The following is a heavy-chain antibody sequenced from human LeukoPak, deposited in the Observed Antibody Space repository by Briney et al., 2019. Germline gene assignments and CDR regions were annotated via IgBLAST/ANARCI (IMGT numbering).Heavy chain of an antibody. Sequence: SETLSLTCTVSGGSISSSSYYWGWIRQPPGKGLEWIGSIYYSGSTYYNPSLKSRVTISVDTSKNQFSLKLSSVTAADTAVYYCARLLVPAATLDNWGQGTLVTVSS. D-gene: IGHD2-2*01. J-gene: IGHJ4*02. V-gene: IGHV4-39*01. CDR2: IYYSGST. CDR3: ARLLVPAATLDN. CDR1: GGSISSSSYY.